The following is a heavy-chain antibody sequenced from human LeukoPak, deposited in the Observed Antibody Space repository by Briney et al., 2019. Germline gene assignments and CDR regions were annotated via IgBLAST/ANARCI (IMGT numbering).Heavy chain of an antibody. Sequence: TSETLSLTCAVYGGSFSGYYWSWIRQPPGKGLEWIGEINHSGSTNYNPSLKSRVTISVDTSKNQFSLKLSSVTAADTAVYYCAREGSSSWSYPWGQGTLVTVSS. CDR1: GGSFSGYY. D-gene: IGHD6-13*01. J-gene: IGHJ5*02. CDR2: INHSGST. V-gene: IGHV4-34*01. CDR3: AREGSSSWSYP.